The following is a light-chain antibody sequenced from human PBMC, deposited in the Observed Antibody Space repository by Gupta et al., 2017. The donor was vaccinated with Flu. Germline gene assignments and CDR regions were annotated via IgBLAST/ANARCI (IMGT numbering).Light chain of an antibody. CDR3: QAWDSSTNYV. V-gene: IGLV3-1*01. Sequence: SSALTQPPSVSVSPGQTASITCSGDKLGDKYSCWYQQKPGQSPVLVIYQDSKRPSGIPERFSGSNSGNTATLTISGTQAMDEADYYCQAWDSSTNYVFGTGTKVTVL. CDR1: KLGDKY. J-gene: IGLJ1*01. CDR2: QDS.